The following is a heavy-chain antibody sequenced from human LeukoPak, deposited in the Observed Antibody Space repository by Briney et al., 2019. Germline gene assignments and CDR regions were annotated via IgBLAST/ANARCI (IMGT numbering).Heavy chain of an antibody. CDR1: GGSISSYY. D-gene: IGHD3-16*01. V-gene: IGHV4-59*01. J-gene: IGHJ4*02. CDR2: IYYSGST. CDR3: TRGAGWLIDY. Sequence: SETLSLTCTVSGGSISSYYWSWIRQPPGKGLEWIGYIYYSGSTNYNPSLKSRVTISADTSKNQFSLKLNSLTTADTAVYYCTRGAGWLIDYWGQGILVAVSS.